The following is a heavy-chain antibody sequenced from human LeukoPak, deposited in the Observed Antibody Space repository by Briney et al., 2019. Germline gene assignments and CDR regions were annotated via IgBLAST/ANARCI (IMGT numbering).Heavy chain of an antibody. CDR1: GGSITSSNW. V-gene: IGHV4-4*02. D-gene: IGHD3-9*01. CDR3: ARENFDWLLHAFDI. CDR2: VYHSGST. Sequence: SETLSLTCAVSGGSITSSNWWNWVRQSPGKGLEWIGEVYHSGSTNYNPSLKSRVTISVDTSKNQFSLKLSSVTAVDTAVYYCARENFDWLLHAFDIWGQGTMVTVSS. J-gene: IGHJ3*02.